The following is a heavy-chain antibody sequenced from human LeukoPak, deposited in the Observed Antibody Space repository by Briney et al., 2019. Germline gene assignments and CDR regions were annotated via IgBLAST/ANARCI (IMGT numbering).Heavy chain of an antibody. D-gene: IGHD5-24*01. Sequence: GASVKVSCKASGYTFTGYYMHWVRQAPGQGLEWMGWINPNSGGTNYAQKFQGRVTMTRDTSISTAYMELSRLRSDDTAVYYCARDLGRDGYNLDYFNYWGQGTLVTVSS. CDR2: INPNSGGT. J-gene: IGHJ4*02. CDR3: ARDLGRDGYNLDYFNY. CDR1: GYTFTGYY. V-gene: IGHV1-2*02.